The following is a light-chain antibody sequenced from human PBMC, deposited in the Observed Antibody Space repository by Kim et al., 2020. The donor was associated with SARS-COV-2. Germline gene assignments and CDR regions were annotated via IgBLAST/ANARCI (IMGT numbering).Light chain of an antibody. V-gene: IGKV3-15*01. CDR3: QQYNNWPLP. Sequence: VSAGERATLSCRASQSVNSNLAWYQQKPGQAPRLLIYGASTRATGIPARFSGSGSGTEFTLTISSLQSEDFALYYCQQYNNWPLPFGGGTKVDIK. CDR2: GAS. CDR1: QSVNSN. J-gene: IGKJ4*01.